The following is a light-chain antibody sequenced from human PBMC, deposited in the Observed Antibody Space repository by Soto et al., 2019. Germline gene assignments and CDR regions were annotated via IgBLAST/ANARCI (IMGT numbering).Light chain of an antibody. CDR1: SSDVGGYNY. CDR3: CSPTTTSTLV. Sequence: QSALTQPASVSGSPGQSIAISCTGTSSDVGGYNYVSWYQQHPGKAPKLILYEVSDRPSGVSRRFSGYKYGSTASLTISGLQAEDEGDYYCCSPTTTSTLVFGTGTKLTVL. V-gene: IGLV2-14*01. CDR2: EVS. J-gene: IGLJ1*01.